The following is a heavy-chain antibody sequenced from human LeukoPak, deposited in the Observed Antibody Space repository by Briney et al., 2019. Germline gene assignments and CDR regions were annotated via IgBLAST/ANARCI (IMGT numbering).Heavy chain of an antibody. CDR2: IYSGGSA. CDR1: GGSLSRYY. CDR3: ARQVDTYVYFDN. Sequence: SETLSLTCTVSGGSLSRYYGSWIRQPPGKGLEWIAYIYSGGSANYNPSLKSRVTISVDTSKNQFSLKLGSLTAADTAVYYCARQVDTYVYFDNWGQGTLVTVSS. J-gene: IGHJ4*02. V-gene: IGHV4-59*08. D-gene: IGHD3-16*01.